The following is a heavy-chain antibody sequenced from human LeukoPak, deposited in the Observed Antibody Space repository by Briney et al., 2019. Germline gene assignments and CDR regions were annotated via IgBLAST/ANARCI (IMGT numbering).Heavy chain of an antibody. CDR3: ARGVLRFLEWLSQGENYFDY. J-gene: IGHJ4*02. D-gene: IGHD3-3*01. Sequence: SSXXVSCKASGGTFISYAISWGRQARGQGVEWMGRIIPIFGTANYAQKFKGRVTITTDESTRTAYMELRRLRDGERDVYYCARGVLRFLEWLSQGENYFDYWGQGTLVTVSS. CDR1: GGTFISYA. V-gene: IGHV1-69*05. CDR2: IIPIFGTA.